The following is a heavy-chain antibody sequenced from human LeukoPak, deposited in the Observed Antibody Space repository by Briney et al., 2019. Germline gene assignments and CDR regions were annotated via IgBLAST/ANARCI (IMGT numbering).Heavy chain of an antibody. Sequence: GGSLRLSCAASGFTFSSYGIHWVRQAPGKGLEWVAFIRYDGSNRYYADSVKGRFTISRDNSRNTLYLQMNSLRAEDTAVYYCAKGPYYDSSGYYWGVLDYWGQGTLVTVSS. CDR3: AKGPYYDSSGYYWGVLDY. CDR1: GFTFSSYG. J-gene: IGHJ4*02. V-gene: IGHV3-30*02. CDR2: IRYDGSNR. D-gene: IGHD3-22*01.